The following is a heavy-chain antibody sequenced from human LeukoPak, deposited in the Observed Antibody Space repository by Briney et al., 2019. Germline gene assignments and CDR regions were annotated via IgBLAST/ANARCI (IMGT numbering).Heavy chain of an antibody. D-gene: IGHD5-12*01. V-gene: IGHV3-53*01. CDR3: ARDSGYSYYFDY. J-gene: IGHJ4*02. Sequence: GGSLRLSCAASGFTVSSNYMSWVRQAPGKGLEWVSVIYSGGSTYYADSVKGRFTISRDNSKNTLYLQMNSLRAEDTAVYYCARDSGYSYYFDYWGQGTLVTVSS. CDR1: GFTVSSNY. CDR2: IYSGGST.